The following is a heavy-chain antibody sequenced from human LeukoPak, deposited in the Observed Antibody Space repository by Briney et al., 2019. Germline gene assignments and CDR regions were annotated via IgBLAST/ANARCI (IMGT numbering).Heavy chain of an antibody. J-gene: IGHJ4*02. V-gene: IGHV1-2*02. CDR2: INPNSGGT. CDR3: ARGSIFGVVPFDY. Sequence: ASVKVSCKASGYTFTGYYMHWVRQAPGQGLEWIGWINPNSGGTNYAQKFQGRVTMTRDTSISTAYMELSRLRSDDTAVYYCARGSIFGVVPFDYWGQGTLVTVSS. D-gene: IGHD3-3*01. CDR1: GYTFTGYY.